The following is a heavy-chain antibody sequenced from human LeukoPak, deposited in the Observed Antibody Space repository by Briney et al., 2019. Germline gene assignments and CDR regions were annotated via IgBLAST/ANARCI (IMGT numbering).Heavy chain of an antibody. D-gene: IGHD4-17*01. CDR2: IYYSGST. CDR1: GGSISSSSYS. V-gene: IGHV4-39*01. J-gene: IGHJ6*02. Sequence: SETLSLTCTVSGGSISSSSYSWGWIRQPPGKGLEWIGSIYYSGSTYYNPSLKSRVTISVDTSKNQFSLKLSSVTAADTAVYYCAGYPFTVTTFYYYYGMDVWGQGTTVTVSS. CDR3: AGYPFTVTTFYYYYGMDV.